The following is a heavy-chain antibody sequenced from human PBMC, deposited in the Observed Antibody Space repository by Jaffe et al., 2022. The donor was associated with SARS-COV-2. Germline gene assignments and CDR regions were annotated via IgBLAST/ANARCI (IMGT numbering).Heavy chain of an antibody. Sequence: EAQLVESGGGLVQPGRSLRLSCVASGFTFDDYAMHWVRQAPGKGLEWVSGINWKSGTIGYADSVKGRFTISRDNAKNSLYLQMNSLRADDTALYYCAKDIYYDRSGYYADAFDIWGQGTMVTVAS. V-gene: IGHV3-9*01. J-gene: IGHJ3*02. CDR2: INWKSGTI. CDR3: AKDIYYDRSGYYADAFDI. D-gene: IGHD3-22*01. CDR1: GFTFDDYA.